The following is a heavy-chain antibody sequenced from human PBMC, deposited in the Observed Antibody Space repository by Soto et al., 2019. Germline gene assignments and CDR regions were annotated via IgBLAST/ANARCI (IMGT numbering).Heavy chain of an antibody. V-gene: IGHV1-18*01. Sequence: QVPLVQSGAEVKKPGASVKVSCKASGYTFTSYGISWVRQAPGQGLEWMGWISAYNGNTNYAQKLQGSVTMTTDTSTSTAYMELRSLRSDDTAVYYCAREPDDYGENNWFDPWGQGTLVTVSS. CDR2: ISAYNGNT. CDR3: AREPDDYGENNWFDP. D-gene: IGHD4-17*01. J-gene: IGHJ5*02. CDR1: GYTFTSYG.